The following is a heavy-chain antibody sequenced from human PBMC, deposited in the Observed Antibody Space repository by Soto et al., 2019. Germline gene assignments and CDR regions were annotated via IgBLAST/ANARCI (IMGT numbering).Heavy chain of an antibody. Sequence: GGSLRLSCAASGFTLSRYWMHWVSTVPGKGLVWVSRISPDVKNTNYADSVKGRFTISRDNAKNTVFLQMNSLRVEDMAVYYCVRGASSGYYRIDYWGQGALVTVSS. D-gene: IGHD3-22*01. CDR3: VRGASSGYYRIDY. J-gene: IGHJ4*02. CDR2: ISPDVKNT. V-gene: IGHV3-74*01. CDR1: GFTLSRYW.